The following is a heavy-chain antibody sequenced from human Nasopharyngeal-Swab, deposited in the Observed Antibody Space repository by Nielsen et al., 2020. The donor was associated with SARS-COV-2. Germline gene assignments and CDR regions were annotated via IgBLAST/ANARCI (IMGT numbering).Heavy chain of an antibody. D-gene: IGHD3-22*01. J-gene: IGHJ3*02. Sequence: WVRQAPGQGLEWMGWISAYNGNTNYAQKLQGRVTMTTDTSTSTAYMELRSLRSDDTAVYYCARDYYDRSGYYYDAFDIWGQGTMVTVSS. V-gene: IGHV1-18*01. CDR3: ARDYYDRSGYYYDAFDI. CDR2: ISAYNGNT.